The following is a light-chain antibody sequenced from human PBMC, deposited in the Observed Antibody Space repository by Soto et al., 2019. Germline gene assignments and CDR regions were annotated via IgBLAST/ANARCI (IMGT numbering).Light chain of an antibody. CDR3: QEYSSFSYT. CDR1: HSIAGL. CDR2: DTS. Sequence: DIPMTQSPSTLSASVGDRVTITCRASHSIAGLLAWYQQKPGKAPKVMIYDTSNLESGVPSRFSGSGSGTDFTLTISSLQPEDFATYFCQEYSSFSYTFGQGTRLEI. V-gene: IGKV1-5*01. J-gene: IGKJ2*01.